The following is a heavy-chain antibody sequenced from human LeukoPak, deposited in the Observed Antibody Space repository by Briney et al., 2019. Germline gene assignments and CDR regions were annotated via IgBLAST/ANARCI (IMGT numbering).Heavy chain of an antibody. Sequence: ASVKVSCKASGGTFSSYAISWVRQAPGQGLEWMGGIIPIFGTATYAQKFQGRVTITADKSTSTAYMELSSLRSEDTAVYYCARDPIPHYYGSGSYYNYGMDVWGKGTTVTVSS. CDR2: IIPIFGTA. CDR3: ARDPIPHYYGSGSYYNYGMDV. D-gene: IGHD3-10*01. CDR1: GGTFSSYA. V-gene: IGHV1-69*06. J-gene: IGHJ6*04.